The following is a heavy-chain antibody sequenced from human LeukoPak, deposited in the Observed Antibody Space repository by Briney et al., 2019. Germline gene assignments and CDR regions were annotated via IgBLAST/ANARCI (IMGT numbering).Heavy chain of an antibody. J-gene: IGHJ4*02. CDR2: ISYDGRDV. CDR1: GFTFSSNG. Sequence: TGGSLRLSCAASGFTFSSNGMHWVRQAPGKGLEWVAFISYDGRDVYYADSVKGRFTISRDNSKNTLYLQMNSLRSEDTAVFYCAKELERKGFFDYWGQGTLITVSS. V-gene: IGHV3-30*02. D-gene: IGHD3-3*01. CDR3: AKELERKGFFDY.